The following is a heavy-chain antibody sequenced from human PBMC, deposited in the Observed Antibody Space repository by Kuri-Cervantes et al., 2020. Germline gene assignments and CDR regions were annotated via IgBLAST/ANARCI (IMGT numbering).Heavy chain of an antibody. CDR3: VRDQFPGAPDYFDY. J-gene: IGHJ4*02. V-gene: IGHV1-69*13. Sequence: SVKVSCKASGGTFSSYAISWVRQAPGQGLEWMGGIIPIFGTANYAQKFQGRVTITADESTSTAYMELSCLRSEDTAVYYCVRDQFPGAPDYFDYWGQGILVTVSS. CDR2: IIPIFGTA. CDR1: GGTFSSYA. D-gene: IGHD1-26*01.